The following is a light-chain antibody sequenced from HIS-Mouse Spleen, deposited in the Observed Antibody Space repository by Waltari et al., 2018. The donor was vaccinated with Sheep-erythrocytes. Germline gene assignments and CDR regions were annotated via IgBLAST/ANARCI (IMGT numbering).Light chain of an antibody. Sequence: QSALTXPASVSGSPGXXITIXXTXXSSDVGXXNLVSWYQQHPGQAPTLMIYEGXKRPSXXSNRFSXSKSGXTASLTIXXLQXEDEXDYYCCSYAGSSTLVFXGGTKLTX. V-gene: IGLV2-23*01. CDR3: CSYAGSSTLV. J-gene: IGLJ2*01. CDR1: SSDVGXXNL. CDR2: EGX.